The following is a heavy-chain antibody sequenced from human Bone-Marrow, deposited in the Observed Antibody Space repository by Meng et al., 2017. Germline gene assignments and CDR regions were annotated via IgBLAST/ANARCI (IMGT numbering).Heavy chain of an antibody. Sequence: SLKISGAASGITFSSNEMNGVRQAPGKGLEWVSYISSSGSTIYYADSVKGRFTISRDNAKNSLYLQMNSLRAEDTAVYYCAREQYQLLTYYCGMDVWGQGTTVTVSS. CDR1: GITFSSNE. D-gene: IGHD2-2*01. CDR3: AREQYQLLTYYCGMDV. V-gene: IGHV3-48*03. CDR2: ISSSGSTI. J-gene: IGHJ6*02.